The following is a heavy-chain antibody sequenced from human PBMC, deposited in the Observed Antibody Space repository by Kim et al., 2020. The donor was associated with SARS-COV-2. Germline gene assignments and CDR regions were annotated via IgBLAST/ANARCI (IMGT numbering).Heavy chain of an antibody. J-gene: IGHJ3*02. D-gene: IGHD3-10*01. Sequence: ADSVKGRFPISRDNSKNTMYLQMTSLRAEDTALYYCAKDRGDGRDAFDIWGQGTMVTVSS. CDR3: AKDRGDGRDAFDI. V-gene: IGHV3-30*02.